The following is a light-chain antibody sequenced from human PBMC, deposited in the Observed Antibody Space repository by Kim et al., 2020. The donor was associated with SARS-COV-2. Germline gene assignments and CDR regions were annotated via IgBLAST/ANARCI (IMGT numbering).Light chain of an antibody. CDR2: EVN. CDR1: SSDVGGYNY. Sequence: GDSFTISCTGTSSDVGGYNYVSWYQQHPGKAPKLMIYEVNKRPSGVPDRFSGSKSGNTASLTVSGLQAEDEADYYCSSYAGSNNLVFGGGTQLTVL. J-gene: IGLJ2*01. V-gene: IGLV2-8*01. CDR3: SSYAGSNNLV.